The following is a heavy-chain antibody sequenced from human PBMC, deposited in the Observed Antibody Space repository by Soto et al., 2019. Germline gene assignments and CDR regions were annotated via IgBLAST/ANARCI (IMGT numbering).Heavy chain of an antibody. Sequence: SETLSLTCTVSGGSISSSSYYWGWIRQPPGKGLEWIGSIYYSGSTYNNPSLRSRLTISLDTSKSQFSLNLNSVTAADTAVYYCASGLSGDKVDQWGQGTLVTVSS. CDR1: GGSISSSSYY. J-gene: IGHJ4*02. CDR3: ASGLSGDKVDQ. D-gene: IGHD2-21*01. CDR2: IYYSGST. V-gene: IGHV4-39*07.